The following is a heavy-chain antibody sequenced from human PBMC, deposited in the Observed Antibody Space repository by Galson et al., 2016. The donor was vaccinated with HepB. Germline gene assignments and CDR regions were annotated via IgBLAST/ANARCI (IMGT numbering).Heavy chain of an antibody. Sequence: SLRLSCAAPRFIFRGYWMQWVRQAPRKGLMWVARINGDGTTTVYADSVKGRFTISRDSAKNTLYLQMTSLRAEDTAVYYCSRDRLFMADTWGQGTLVTVSS. D-gene: IGHD2-15*01. J-gene: IGHJ5*02. CDR3: SRDRLFMADT. CDR1: RFIFRGYW. CDR2: INGDGTTT. V-gene: IGHV3-74*01.